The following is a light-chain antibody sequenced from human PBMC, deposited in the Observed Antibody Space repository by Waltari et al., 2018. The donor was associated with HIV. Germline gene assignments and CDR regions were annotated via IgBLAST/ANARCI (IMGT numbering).Light chain of an antibody. CDR2: EVT. J-gene: IGLJ3*02. CDR1: NSDIGAYDY. CDR3: SSYAATTTIV. V-gene: IGLV2-14*01. Sequence: QSVLTQPASVSGSPGQSITIPCPGTNSDIGAYDYVSWYQQHPGKAPKLLIYEVTIRSPGISYRFFGSKSGNTASMTISGLQAEDEAHYYCSSYAATTTIVFGGGTRLTVL.